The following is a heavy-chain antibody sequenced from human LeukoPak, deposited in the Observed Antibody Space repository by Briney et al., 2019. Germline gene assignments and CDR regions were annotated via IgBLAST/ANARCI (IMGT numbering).Heavy chain of an antibody. CDR3: ASARAGDCSGGSCYSAY. V-gene: IGHV4-34*01. CDR2: VNHSGST. Sequence: SETLSLTCAVYGGSFSGNYWSWIRQSPGKGLEWIGEVNHSGSTNYNPSLKSRVTISVDTSKNQFSLKLSSVTAADTAVYYCASARAGDCSGGSCYSAYWGQGTLVTVSS. CDR1: GGSFSGNY. D-gene: IGHD2-15*01. J-gene: IGHJ4*02.